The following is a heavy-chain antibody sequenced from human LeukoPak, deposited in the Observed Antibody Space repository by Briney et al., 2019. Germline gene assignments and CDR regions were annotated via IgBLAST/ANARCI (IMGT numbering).Heavy chain of an antibody. V-gene: IGHV1-2*02. CDR1: GYTFTVYY. Sequence: ASVKVSCTASGYTFTVYYMHWVRQAPGQGLEWMGWINPNSRGTNYSQKFQGRVTMTRDTSISTAYMELSRLRSDDTAMYYCAPGETAYYFDYWGQGTLVTVSS. CDR2: INPNSRGT. J-gene: IGHJ4*02. CDR3: APGETAYYFDY. D-gene: IGHD1-14*01.